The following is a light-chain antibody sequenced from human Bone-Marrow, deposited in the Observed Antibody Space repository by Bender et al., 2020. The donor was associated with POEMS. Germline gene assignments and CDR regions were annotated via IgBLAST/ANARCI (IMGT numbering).Light chain of an antibody. CDR2: QNS. CDR1: SSDVGNYNF. Sequence: QSALTQPRSVSGSPGQSVTISCTGTSSDVGNYNFVSWYQQVPGTAPTLLIYQNSRRPSGLPARFSASKSGTSASLTITGLQTADEADYFCGTWDVSLGTAVFGGGTKLTVL. CDR3: GTWDVSLGTAV. J-gene: IGLJ2*01. V-gene: IGLV2-11*01.